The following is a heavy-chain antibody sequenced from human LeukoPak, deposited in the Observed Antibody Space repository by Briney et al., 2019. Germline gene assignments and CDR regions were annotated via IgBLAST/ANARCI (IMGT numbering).Heavy chain of an antibody. D-gene: IGHD5-18*01. J-gene: IGHJ6*02. CDR3: AKDLRVGGYSYGYYYYYGMDV. CDR1: GFTFIGYG. CDR2: ISYDGSNK. Sequence: PGGSLRLSCEASGFTFIGYGMHWVRQAPGKGLEWVAGISYDGSNKYYADSVKGRFTISRDNSKNTLYLQMNSLRAEDTAVYYCAKDLRVGGYSYGYYYYYGMDVWGQGTTVTVSS. V-gene: IGHV3-30*18.